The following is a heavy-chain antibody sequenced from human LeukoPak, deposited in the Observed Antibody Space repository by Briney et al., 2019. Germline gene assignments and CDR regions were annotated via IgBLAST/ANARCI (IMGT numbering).Heavy chain of an antibody. J-gene: IGHJ6*03. CDR2: ISSNGVST. CDR1: GFTFSSYA. Sequence: PGGSLRLSCAASGFTFSSYAMHWVRQAPGKGLEYVSAISSNGVSTYYANSVKGRFTISRDNSKNTLYLQMGSLRAEDMAVYYCARDAFARGYCSSTSCYRDYYYYMDVWGKGTTVTVSS. D-gene: IGHD2-2*02. CDR3: ARDAFARGYCSSTSCYRDYYYYMDV. V-gene: IGHV3-64*01.